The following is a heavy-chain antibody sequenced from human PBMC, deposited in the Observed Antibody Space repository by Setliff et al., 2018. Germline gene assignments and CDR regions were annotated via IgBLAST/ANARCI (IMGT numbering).Heavy chain of an antibody. Sequence: RASVKVSCKASGLTFTTFSISWVRQAPGQGLEWMGWITNYNGKTDYAQKFQDRGILTTDTSTNTAYMELRNLRPDDKATYYCATRTPVTFSGVVTTVWGQGSLVTVSS. CDR1: GLTFTTFS. J-gene: IGHJ4*02. CDR3: ATRTPVTFSGVVTTV. CDR2: ITNYNGKT. D-gene: IGHD3-3*01. V-gene: IGHV1-18*01.